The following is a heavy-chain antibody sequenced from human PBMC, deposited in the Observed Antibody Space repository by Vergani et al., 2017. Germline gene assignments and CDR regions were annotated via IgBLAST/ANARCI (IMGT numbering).Heavy chain of an antibody. D-gene: IGHD3-3*01. J-gene: IGHJ4*02. CDR1: GFTFSSYG. Sequence: VQLVESGGGVVQPGRSLRLSCAASGFTFSSYGMHWVRQAPGKGLEWVAVIWYDGSNKYYADSVKGRFTISRDNSKNTLYLQMNSLRAEYTAVYYCAREHRAYYDLGSGYFVTDWGQGTLVTVSS. CDR3: AREHRAYYDLGSGYFVTD. V-gene: IGHV3-33*01. CDR2: IWYDGSNK.